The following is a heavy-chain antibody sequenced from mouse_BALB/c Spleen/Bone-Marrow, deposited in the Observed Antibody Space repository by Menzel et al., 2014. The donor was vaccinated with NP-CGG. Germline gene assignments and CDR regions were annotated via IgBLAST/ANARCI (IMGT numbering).Heavy chain of an antibody. CDR2: IYPGDGDT. V-gene: IGHV1-80*01. CDR3: ARGGISVDY. Sequence: QVQLQQSGAELVRPESSVKISCKASGYAFSVYWMNWVKQRPGQGLEWIGQIYPGDGDTNYNGKFKGRATLTADKSSNTAYMQLSSLTSEDSAVYFCARGGISVDYWGQGTTLTVSS. J-gene: IGHJ2*01. CDR1: GYAFSVYW.